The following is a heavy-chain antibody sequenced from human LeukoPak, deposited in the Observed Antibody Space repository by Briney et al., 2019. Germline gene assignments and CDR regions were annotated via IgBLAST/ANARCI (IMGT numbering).Heavy chain of an antibody. J-gene: IGHJ5*02. Sequence: SETLSLTCTVSGGSLSGFYLSWIRQSPRLGLEWVGLTYSDGSTMYNTSLTSRVTISVDKSKNQISLRLTSVTAADTAIYYCARDVVAVPGSDNWLDPWGQGTLVTVSS. V-gene: IGHV4-59*01. CDR1: GGSLSGFY. CDR2: TYSDGST. D-gene: IGHD6-19*01. CDR3: ARDVVAVPGSDNWLDP.